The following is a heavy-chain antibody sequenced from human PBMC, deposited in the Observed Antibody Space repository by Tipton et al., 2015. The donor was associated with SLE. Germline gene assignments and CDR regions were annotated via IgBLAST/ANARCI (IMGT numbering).Heavy chain of an antibody. Sequence: TLSLTCTVSGGSISSYYWSWIRQPPGKGLEWIGYIYTSGSTNYNPSLKSRVTISVDTSKNQFSLKLSSVTAADTAVYYCASAPYSSWFDPWGQGTLVTVSS. V-gene: IGHV4-4*08. CDR2: IYTSGST. J-gene: IGHJ5*02. D-gene: IGHD2-15*01. CDR3: ASAPYSSWFDP. CDR1: GGSISSYY.